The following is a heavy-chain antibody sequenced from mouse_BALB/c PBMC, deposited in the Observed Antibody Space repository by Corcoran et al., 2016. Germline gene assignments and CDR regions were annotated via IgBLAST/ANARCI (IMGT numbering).Heavy chain of an antibody. J-gene: IGHJ2*01. CDR1: GYSFTGYT. CDR2: INPYNGGT. Sequence: EAQLQQSGPELVKRGAAMKISSKASGYSFTGYTKSWVQQRHGTNLEWIGLINPYNGGTSYNQKFKCKATLTVDKSSSTAYMELLSLTSEDSAVYYCAREDYWGQGTTLTVSS. CDR3: AREDY. V-gene: IGHV1-18*01.